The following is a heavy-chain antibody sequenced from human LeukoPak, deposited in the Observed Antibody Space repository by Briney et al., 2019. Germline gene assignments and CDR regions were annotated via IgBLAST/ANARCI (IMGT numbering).Heavy chain of an antibody. J-gene: IGHJ4*02. Sequence: PGGSLRLSCAASGFTFSSYAMHWVRQAPGKGLEWVAVISYDGSNKYYADSVKGRFTISRDNSKNTLYLQMNSLRTEDTAIYYCASRGYNYDYVDYWGQGTLVTVFS. D-gene: IGHD5-18*01. V-gene: IGHV3-30-3*01. CDR2: ISYDGSNK. CDR3: ASRGYNYDYVDY. CDR1: GFTFSSYA.